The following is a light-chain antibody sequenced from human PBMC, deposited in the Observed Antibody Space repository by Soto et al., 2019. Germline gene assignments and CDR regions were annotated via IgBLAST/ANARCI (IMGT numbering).Light chain of an antibody. CDR1: SSDVCGYHY. V-gene: IGLV2-14*01. J-gene: IGLJ2*01. CDR2: DVS. CDR3: SSYTSSSTLL. Sequence: QSALTQPASVSGSPGQSITISCTGTSSDVCGYHYVSWYQQHPGKAPKLMIYDVSRRPSGVSDRFSASKSGNTASLTISGLLVEDEADYYCSSYTSSSTLLFGGGTQLIVL.